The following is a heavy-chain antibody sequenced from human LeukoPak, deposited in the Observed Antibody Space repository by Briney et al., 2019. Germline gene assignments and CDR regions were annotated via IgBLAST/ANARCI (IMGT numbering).Heavy chain of an antibody. V-gene: IGHV5-51*01. Sequence: GESLKISFKGSGYSFTNYWIAWVRQMPGKGLERMGIIYPGDSDTRYSPSFQGQVTISVDKSISTAYLQWSSLKASDTAMYYCATYRSGYYFDYWGQGTLVTVSS. CDR1: GYSFTNYW. CDR2: IYPGDSDT. D-gene: IGHD3-22*01. J-gene: IGHJ4*02. CDR3: ATYRSGYYFDY.